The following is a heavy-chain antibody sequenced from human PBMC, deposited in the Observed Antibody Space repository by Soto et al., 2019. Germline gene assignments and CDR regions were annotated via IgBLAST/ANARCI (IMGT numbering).Heavy chain of an antibody. J-gene: IGHJ2*01. CDR3: AIDQGIPYCGGDCYSDWYFDL. V-gene: IGHV1-3*01. D-gene: IGHD2-21*01. CDR2: LNPGNGNT. CDR1: GYTFTNYA. Sequence: ASVKVSCKASGYTFTNYAIHWVRQAPGQRLERMRWLNPGNGNTKYPQKFQGRVTITRDTSASTAYMFLSSLRSEDTAVYYCAIDQGIPYCGGDCYSDWYFDLWGRGTLVTVSS.